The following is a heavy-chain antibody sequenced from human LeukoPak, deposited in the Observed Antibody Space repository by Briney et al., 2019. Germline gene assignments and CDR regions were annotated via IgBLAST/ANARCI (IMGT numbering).Heavy chain of an antibody. J-gene: IGHJ4*02. CDR1: GFTFSSYA. V-gene: IGHV3-64D*06. CDR3: VHGGSGYSYGPFDY. D-gene: IGHD5-18*01. CDR2: ISSNGGST. Sequence: GGSLRLSCSASGFTFSSYAMHWVRQAPGKGLEYVPAISSNGGSTYYADSVKGRFTISRDNSKNTLYLQMSSLRAEDTAVYYCVHGGSGYSYGPFDYWGQGTLVTVSS.